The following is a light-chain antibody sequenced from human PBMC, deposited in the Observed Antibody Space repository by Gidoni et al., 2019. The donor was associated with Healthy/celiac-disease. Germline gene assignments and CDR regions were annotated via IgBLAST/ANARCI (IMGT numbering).Light chain of an antibody. Sequence: DVQMRQSLSSLSASVGDRVTITCRASQSISSYLNWYQQKPGKAPKLLIYAASSLQSGVPSRFSGSGSGTDFTLTISSLQPEDFATYYCQQSYSTPLFTFGPGTKVDIK. CDR3: QQSYSTPLFT. CDR1: QSISSY. J-gene: IGKJ3*01. V-gene: IGKV1-39*01. CDR2: AAS.